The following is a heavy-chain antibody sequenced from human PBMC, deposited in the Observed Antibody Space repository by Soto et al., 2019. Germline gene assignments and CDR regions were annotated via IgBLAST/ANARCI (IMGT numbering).Heavy chain of an antibody. D-gene: IGHD1-26*01. CDR1: GYTFSSYG. CDR3: ARDGFTVISSGSFDY. Sequence: VQLVQSGAEVRKPGASVKVSCKASGYTFSSYGISWVRQAPGKGLEWMGWISAGKVDTNYAQKFQCRVSMTTDTSTSTAYMELRSLTSDDTAVYYCARDGFTVISSGSFDYWGQGTMVTVSS. V-gene: IGHV1-18*04. CDR2: ISAGKVDT. J-gene: IGHJ4*02.